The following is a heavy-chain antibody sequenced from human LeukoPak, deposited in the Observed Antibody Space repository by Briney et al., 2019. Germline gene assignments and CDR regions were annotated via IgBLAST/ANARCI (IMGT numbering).Heavy chain of an antibody. V-gene: IGHV3-48*01. CDR1: GFTFSSYS. J-gene: IGHJ4*02. CDR2: ISSSSSTI. CDR3: ARDRTPRYYDFWSGYSPFDY. D-gene: IGHD3-3*01. Sequence: GGSLRPSCAASGFTFSSYSMNWVRQAPGKGLEWVSYISSSSSTIYYADSVKGRFTISRDNAKNSLYLQMNSLRAEDTAVYYCARDRTPRYYDFWSGYSPFDYWGQGTLVTVSS.